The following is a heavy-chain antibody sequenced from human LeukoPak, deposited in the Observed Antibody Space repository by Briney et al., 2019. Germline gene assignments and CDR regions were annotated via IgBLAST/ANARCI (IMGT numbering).Heavy chain of an antibody. J-gene: IGHJ4*02. CDR1: GGSISSYY. D-gene: IGHD3-22*01. CDR2: IHYSGST. Sequence: SETLSLTCTVSGGSISSYYWSWVRQPPGKGLEWIGYIHYSGSTNYNPSLKSRVTISVDTSKNQFSLKLTSVTAADTAVYYCARGRVITTVDYWGQGTLVIVSS. CDR3: ARGRVITTVDY. V-gene: IGHV4-59*01.